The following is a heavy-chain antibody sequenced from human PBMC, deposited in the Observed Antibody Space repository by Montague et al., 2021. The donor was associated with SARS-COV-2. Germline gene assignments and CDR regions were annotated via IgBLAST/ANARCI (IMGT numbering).Heavy chain of an antibody. D-gene: IGHD6-19*01. CDR2: IYEGDTA. CDR1: GGSIRSTTFY. Sequence: SETLSLTCTVSGGSIRSTTFYWGWIRHSPGNGLEWNGYIYEGDTAYYNPSLKIRVAISLDTPNIQFSLKITSLIVADTAIYYCVTAGKTAVAGQFDYWGRGILVTVSS. V-gene: IGHV4-39*07. CDR3: VTAGKTAVAGQFDY. J-gene: IGHJ4*02.